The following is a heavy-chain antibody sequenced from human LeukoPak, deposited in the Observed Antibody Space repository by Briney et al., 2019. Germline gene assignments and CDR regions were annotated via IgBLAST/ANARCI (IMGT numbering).Heavy chain of an antibody. D-gene: IGHD3-22*01. J-gene: IGHJ4*02. Sequence: GGSLRLACAASGCTVSSYWMHWVRQAPGKGLAWVSHISTDGSTTRYADSVKGRFSISRDNAKNTLYLQMNSLRAEDTAVYYCARGFYDSSGYQQSPRYCGQGTLVTVSS. V-gene: IGHV3-74*01. CDR2: ISTDGSTT. CDR3: ARGFYDSSGYQQSPRY. CDR1: GCTVSSYW.